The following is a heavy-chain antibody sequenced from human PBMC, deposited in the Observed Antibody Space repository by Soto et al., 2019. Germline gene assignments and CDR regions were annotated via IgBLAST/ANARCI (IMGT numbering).Heavy chain of an antibody. V-gene: IGHV1-2*04. CDR3: ARGDSTDCSNGVCSFFYHHETDV. CDR2: INPKSGGT. D-gene: IGHD2-8*01. J-gene: IGHJ6*02. CDR1: GYSFTDYH. Sequence: ASVKVSCKASGYSFTDYHIHWVRQAPGQGLEWLGRINPKSGGTSTAQKFQGWVTMTTDTSISTASMELTRLTSDDTAIYYCARGDSTDCSNGVCSFFYHHETDVGG.